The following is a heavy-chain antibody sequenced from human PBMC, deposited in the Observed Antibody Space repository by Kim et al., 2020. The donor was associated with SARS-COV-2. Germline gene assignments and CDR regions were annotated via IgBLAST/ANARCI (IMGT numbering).Heavy chain of an antibody. CDR1: GYSFTSYW. V-gene: IGHV5-10-1*01. J-gene: IGHJ5*02. CDR2: IDPSDSYT. Sequence: GESLKISCKGSGYSFTSYWISWVRQMPGKGLEWMGRIDPSDSYTNYSPSFQGHVTISADKSISTAYLQWSSLKASDTAMYYCARTLYRIAVAGNWFDPWGQGTLVTVSS. CDR3: ARTLYRIAVAGNWFDP. D-gene: IGHD6-19*01.